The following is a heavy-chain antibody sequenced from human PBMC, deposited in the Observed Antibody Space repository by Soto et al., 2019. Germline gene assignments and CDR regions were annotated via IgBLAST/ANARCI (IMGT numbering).Heavy chain of an antibody. CDR3: ARDNDILTGYSTFDY. CDR1: GFTFSSYG. J-gene: IGHJ4*02. CDR2: MWYDGSNK. V-gene: IGHV3-33*01. D-gene: IGHD3-9*01. Sequence: GSLRPSCAASGFTFSSYGMHWVRQAPGKGLEWVAVMWYDGSNKYYADSVKGRFTISRDNSKNTLYLQMNSLRAEDTAVYYCARDNDILTGYSTFDYWGQGTLVTVSS.